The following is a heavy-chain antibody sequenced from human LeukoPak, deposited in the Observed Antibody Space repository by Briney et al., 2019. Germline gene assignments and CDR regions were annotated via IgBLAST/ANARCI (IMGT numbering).Heavy chain of an antibody. Sequence: ETLSLTCTVSVGSIISYYWSWIRQSPQKGLEWIAYIHSSGKTNYNPSLKSRVTISVDTSKNQFSLKVTSMTSADTGVYYCTRSFPGIVGAADFWGQGTLVTVSS. J-gene: IGHJ4*02. D-gene: IGHD1-26*01. V-gene: IGHV4-59*01. CDR2: IHSSGKT. CDR3: TRSFPGIVGAADF. CDR1: VGSIISYY.